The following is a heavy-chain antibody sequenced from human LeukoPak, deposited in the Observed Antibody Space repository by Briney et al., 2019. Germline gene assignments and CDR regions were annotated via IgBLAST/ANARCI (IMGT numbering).Heavy chain of an antibody. V-gene: IGHV4-39*01. J-gene: IGHJ4*02. CDR2: IYYSGST. Sequence: RSSETLSLTCTISGGSISSSSYYWGWIRQPPGKGLEWIGSIYYSGSTYYNPSLKSRVTISVDTSKNQFSLKLSSVTAADTAVYYCARLNYGDYADYWGQGTLVTVSS. CDR3: ARLNYGDYADY. CDR1: GGSISSSSYY. D-gene: IGHD4-17*01.